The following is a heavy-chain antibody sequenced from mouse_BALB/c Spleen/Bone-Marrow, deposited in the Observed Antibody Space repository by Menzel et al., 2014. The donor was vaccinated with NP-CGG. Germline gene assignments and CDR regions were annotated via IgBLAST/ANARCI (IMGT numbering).Heavy chain of an antibody. D-gene: IGHD1-1*01. V-gene: IGHV14-3*02. Sequence: EVQGVESGAELVKPGASVKLSCTASGFNIKDTYMHWVKQRPEQGLEWIGRIDPANGNTKYDPKFQGKATITADTSSNTAYLQLSSLTSEDTAVYYCASYYYGSSGFAHWGQGTLVTVSA. J-gene: IGHJ3*01. CDR2: IDPANGNT. CDR3: ASYYYGSSGFAH. CDR1: GFNIKDTY.